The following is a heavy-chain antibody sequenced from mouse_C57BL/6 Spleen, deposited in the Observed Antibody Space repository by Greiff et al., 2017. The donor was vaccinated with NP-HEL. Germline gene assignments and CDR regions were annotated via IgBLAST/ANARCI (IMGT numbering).Heavy chain of an antibody. V-gene: IGHV1-82*01. CDR1: GYAFSSSW. CDR2: IYPGDGDT. J-gene: IGHJ1*03. D-gene: IGHD1-1*01. CDR3: AIIYYYAPGV. Sequence: VQLQQSGPELVKPGASVKISCKASGYAFSSSWMNWVKQRPGKGLEWIGRIYPGDGDTNYNGKFKGKATLTADKSSSTAYMQLSSLTSEDSAVYFGAIIYYYAPGVWGTGTTVTVSS.